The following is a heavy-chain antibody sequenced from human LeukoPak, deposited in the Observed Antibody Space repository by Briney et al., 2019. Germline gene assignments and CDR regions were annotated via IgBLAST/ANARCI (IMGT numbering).Heavy chain of an antibody. J-gene: IGHJ5*02. CDR1: GFSLSTSGVG. D-gene: IGHD3-10*01. CDR3: AHRRRSSGSGNWFDP. V-gene: IGHV2-5*02. CDR2: IYWDGDK. Sequence: SGPTLVNPTQTLTLTCTFSGFSLSTSGVGVGWIRQPPGKALEWLALIYWDGDKRYSPSLESSPTITKDTSKNQVVLTMTNMDPVDTATYYCAHRRRSSGSGNWFDPWGQGTLVTVSS.